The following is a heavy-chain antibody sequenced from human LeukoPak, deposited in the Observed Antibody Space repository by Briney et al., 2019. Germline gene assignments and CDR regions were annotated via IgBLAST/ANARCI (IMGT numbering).Heavy chain of an antibody. CDR2: LRDTEST. D-gene: IGHD3-3*01. CDR1: GASISTHY. J-gene: IGHJ4*02. CDR3: ATLKRGSVFGYFNF. Sequence: SETLSLTCTVSGASISTHYWSWLRQPPGKELEWIAYLRDTESTKDIPSLKSRVALSADTSKNQFSLRLTSVTAADTAIYYCATLKRGSVFGYFNFWGQGLLVTVSS. V-gene: IGHV4-59*11.